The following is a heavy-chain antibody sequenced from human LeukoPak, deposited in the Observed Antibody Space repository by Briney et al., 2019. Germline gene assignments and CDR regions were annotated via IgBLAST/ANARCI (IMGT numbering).Heavy chain of an antibody. Sequence: PGGSLRLSCAAPGFTFSTYAMSWVRQAPGKGLEWVSGVVNSGSNTYYVDSVKGRFTISRDNSKNMLWLQMNSLRAEDTAVYYCAAAMTEYWYLDLWGRGTLVTVSS. CDR2: VVNSGSNT. J-gene: IGHJ2*01. CDR3: AAAMTEYWYLDL. V-gene: IGHV3-23*05. D-gene: IGHD2-21*02. CDR1: GFTFSTYA.